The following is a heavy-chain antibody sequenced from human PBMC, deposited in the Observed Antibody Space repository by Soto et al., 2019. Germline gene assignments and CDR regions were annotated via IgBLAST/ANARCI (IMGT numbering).Heavy chain of an antibody. CDR1: GFTFSRYW. D-gene: IGHD5-18*01. Sequence: EGQLVESGGGLVQPGGSLRLYCAASGFTFSRYWMHWVRQPPGKGPVWVSRINSDGSGTTYADSVKGRFTISRDNAKNTLYLQMNSLRAEDTAVYYCARGGYTYGYGDYWGQGTLVTVSS. J-gene: IGHJ4*02. CDR2: INSDGSGT. V-gene: IGHV3-74*01. CDR3: ARGGYTYGYGDY.